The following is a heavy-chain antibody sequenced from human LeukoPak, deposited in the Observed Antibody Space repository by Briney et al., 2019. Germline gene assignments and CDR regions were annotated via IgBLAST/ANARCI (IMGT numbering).Heavy chain of an antibody. D-gene: IGHD2-2*01. CDR2: INPNSGGT. CDR3: ARDYFSSTSCYGWFDP. Sequence: ASVKVSCKASGYTFTGYYMHWVRQAPGQGLEWMGWINPNSGGTNYAQKFQGRVTMTRDTSISTAYMELSRLRSDDTAVYYCARDYFSSTSCYGWFDPWGQGTLVTVSS. V-gene: IGHV1-2*02. J-gene: IGHJ5*02. CDR1: GYTFTGYY.